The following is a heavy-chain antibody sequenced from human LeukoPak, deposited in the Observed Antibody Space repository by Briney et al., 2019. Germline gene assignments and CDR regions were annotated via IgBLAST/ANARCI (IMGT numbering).Heavy chain of an antibody. V-gene: IGHV3-53*01. Sequence: QAGGSLRLSCAASGFTVNSNYMTWVRQAPGKGLEWDSVIYTAGNTYYADSVKGRFTISRDNSKNTLYLQMNSLRAEDTAVYYCARGTYHYDNSGHYPISFDCWGQGTLVTVSS. D-gene: IGHD3-22*01. CDR3: ARGTYHYDNSGHYPISFDC. CDR1: GFTVNSNY. CDR2: IYTAGNT. J-gene: IGHJ4*02.